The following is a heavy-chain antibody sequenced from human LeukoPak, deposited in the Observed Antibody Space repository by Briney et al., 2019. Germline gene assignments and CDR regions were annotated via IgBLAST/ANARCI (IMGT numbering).Heavy chain of an antibody. D-gene: IGHD1-26*01. CDR1: GGTFSSYA. J-gene: IGHJ4*02. CDR3: GRVGATEDFDY. V-gene: IGHV1-18*01. CDR2: ISAYNGNT. Sequence: ASVKVSCKASGGTFSSYAISWVRQAPGQGLEWMGWISAYNGNTNYAQKLQGRVTMTTDTSTSTAYMELRSLRSDDTAVYYCGRVGATEDFDYWGQGTLVTVSS.